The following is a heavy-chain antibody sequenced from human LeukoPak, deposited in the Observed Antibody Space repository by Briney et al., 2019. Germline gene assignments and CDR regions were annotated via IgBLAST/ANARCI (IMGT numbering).Heavy chain of an antibody. J-gene: IGHJ6*03. CDR3: ARGRVSSSTWYSTYYYYFYMDV. CDR1: DDSITMYY. D-gene: IGHD4-11*01. CDR2: VDHTGST. V-gene: IGHV4-59*01. Sequence: SETLSLTCSVSDDSITMYYWTWIRQPPGKGLEWIGYVDHTGSTNFNPSLNGRVSISRDTSKNLLSLRLRPVTAADTAVYFCARGRVSSSTWYSTYYYYFYMDVWGKGTTVTVSS.